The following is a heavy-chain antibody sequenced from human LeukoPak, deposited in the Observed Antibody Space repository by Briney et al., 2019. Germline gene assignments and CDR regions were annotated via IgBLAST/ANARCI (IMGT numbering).Heavy chain of an antibody. Sequence: ASVKASCKASGYTFNSYDINWVRQATGQGLEWMGWMNPNSGNTGYAQKFQGRVTMTRNTSISTAYMELSSLRSEDTAVYYCARGNPSSDYFDYWGQGTLVTVSS. V-gene: IGHV1-8*01. J-gene: IGHJ4*02. D-gene: IGHD6-19*01. CDR2: MNPNSGNT. CDR1: GYTFNSYD. CDR3: ARGNPSSDYFDY.